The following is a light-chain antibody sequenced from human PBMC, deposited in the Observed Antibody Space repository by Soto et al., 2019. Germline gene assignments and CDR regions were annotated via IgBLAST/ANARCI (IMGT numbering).Light chain of an antibody. J-gene: IGKJ5*01. CDR3: QQYTSSLIT. CDR2: GAS. Sequence: EIVMTQSPATLSVSPGERATLSCRASQSVSSNLAWYQQKPGQAPRFLIYGASTRATGIPARFSGSGSGTDFTLTISRLEPEDFAVYYCQQYTSSLITFGQGTRLEMK. V-gene: IGKV3-15*01. CDR1: QSVSSN.